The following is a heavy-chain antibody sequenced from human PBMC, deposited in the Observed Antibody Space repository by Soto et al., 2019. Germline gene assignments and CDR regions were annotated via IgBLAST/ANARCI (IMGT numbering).Heavy chain of an antibody. CDR1: GFTFSSYG. J-gene: IGHJ6*02. D-gene: IGHD3-22*01. CDR2: IWYDGSNK. V-gene: IGHV3-33*01. CDR3: ARAARYYYDSSPSYGMDV. Sequence: QVQLVESGGGVVQPGRSLRLSCAASGFTFSSYGMHWVRQAPGKGLEGVAVIWYDGSNKYYADSVKGRFTISRDNSKNKLYLHMNSLRDEDTAVYYCARAARYYYDSSPSYGMDVWGQGTTVTVSS.